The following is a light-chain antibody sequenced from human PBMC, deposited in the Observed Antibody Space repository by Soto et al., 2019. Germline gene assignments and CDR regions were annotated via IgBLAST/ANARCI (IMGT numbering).Light chain of an antibody. CDR1: SSDVGSYNL. Sequence: QSVLTQPASVSGSPGQSITMSCTGSSSDVGSYNLVSWYQQYPGKAPKFIIYEVTKRPSGVSHRFSGSKSGNTASLTISGLQAEDEADYCCCSYAGNKNPVVFGGGTKLTVL. CDR3: CSYAGNKNPVV. CDR2: EVT. J-gene: IGLJ2*01. V-gene: IGLV2-23*02.